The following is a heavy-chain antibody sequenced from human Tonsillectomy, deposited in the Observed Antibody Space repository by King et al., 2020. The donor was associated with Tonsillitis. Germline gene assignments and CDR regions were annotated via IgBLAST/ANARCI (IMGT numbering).Heavy chain of an antibody. D-gene: IGHD3-16*01. CDR1: GFSFSTYA. CDR3: AREGKSSPTFGLCGYYYGLDV. V-gene: IGHV3-23*04. J-gene: IGHJ6*02. Sequence: EVQLVESGGHWVQPGGSLRLSCAASGFSFSTYAMSWVRQAPEKGLEWVSDISHNNDSTYYGDSVKGRFTISRDNSKNTLYLQMNSLRAEDTAVYYCAREGKSSPTFGLCGYYYGLDVWGQGTTVTVSS. CDR2: ISHNNDST.